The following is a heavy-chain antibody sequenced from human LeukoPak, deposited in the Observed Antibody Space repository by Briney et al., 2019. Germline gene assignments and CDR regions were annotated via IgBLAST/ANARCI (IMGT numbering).Heavy chain of an antibody. Sequence: SETLSLTCTVSGGSINSNYWNWIRQTAGKGLEWIGRVHSSGSAHYNDSLKTRVTMSVDTSKNQFSLKLNSVTAADTAVYYCARDLNDFSRRFDPCGQGTLVTVSS. CDR2: VHSSGSA. V-gene: IGHV4-4*07. CDR1: GGSINSNY. D-gene: IGHD3-3*01. J-gene: IGHJ5*02. CDR3: ARDLNDFSRRFDP.